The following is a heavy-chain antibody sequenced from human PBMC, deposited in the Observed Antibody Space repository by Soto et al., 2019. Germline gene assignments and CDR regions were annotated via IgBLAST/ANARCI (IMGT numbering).Heavy chain of an antibody. D-gene: IGHD6-19*01. CDR1: GFTFSHSS. Sequence: EVQLVESGGGLVKPGGSLRLSCAASGFTFSHSSMNWVRQPPGKGLEWVSSISSGSSYIYYADSVKGRFTISRDNAKNARYLQMNSLRVEDTAVYYCARDGSGWARDYWGQGTLVTASS. V-gene: IGHV3-21*01. J-gene: IGHJ4*02. CDR3: ARDGSGWARDY. CDR2: ISSGSSYI.